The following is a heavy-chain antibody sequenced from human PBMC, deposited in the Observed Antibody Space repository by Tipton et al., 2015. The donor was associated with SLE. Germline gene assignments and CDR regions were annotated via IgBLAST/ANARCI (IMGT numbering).Heavy chain of an antibody. Sequence: SLRLSCAASGFTFSSYGIHWVRQAPGKGLEWVTFIRYDGSSKYYADSVKDRFTISRDNSKNTLYLQMNSLRAEDTAVYYCAKPQTPSRGIVVSGFQHWGQGTLVTVSS. D-gene: IGHD6-19*01. CDR3: AKPQTPSRGIVVSGFQH. CDR2: IRYDGSSK. V-gene: IGHV3-30*02. CDR1: GFTFSSYG. J-gene: IGHJ1*01.